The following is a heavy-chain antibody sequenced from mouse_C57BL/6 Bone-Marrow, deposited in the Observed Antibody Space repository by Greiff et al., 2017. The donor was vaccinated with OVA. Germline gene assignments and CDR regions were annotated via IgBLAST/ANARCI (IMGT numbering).Heavy chain of an antibody. J-gene: IGHJ3*01. Sequence: EVQVVESGGGLVKPGGSLKLSCAASGFTFSSYAMSWVRQTPEKRLEWVATISDGGGYTYYPDNVKGRFTLTRDNATNNLYLQMSHLKSEDTAMYDCERDEDYDYFWVAYWGQGTLVTVSA. D-gene: IGHD2-4*01. CDR3: ERDEDYDYFWVAY. CDR1: GFTFSSYA. V-gene: IGHV5-4*01. CDR2: ISDGGGYT.